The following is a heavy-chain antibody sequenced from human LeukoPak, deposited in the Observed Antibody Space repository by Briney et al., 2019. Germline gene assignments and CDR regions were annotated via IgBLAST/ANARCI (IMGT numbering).Heavy chain of an antibody. D-gene: IGHD3-22*01. CDR3: ARAIMIVVVRPFDY. CDR1: GFTFSSYA. CDR2: ISYDGSNK. Sequence: PGGSQRLSCAASGFTFSSYAMHWVRQAPGKGLEWVAVISYDGSNKYYADSVKGRFTISRDNSKNTLYLQMNSLRAEDTAVYYCARAIMIVVVRPFDYWGQGTLVTVSS. J-gene: IGHJ4*02. V-gene: IGHV3-30-3*01.